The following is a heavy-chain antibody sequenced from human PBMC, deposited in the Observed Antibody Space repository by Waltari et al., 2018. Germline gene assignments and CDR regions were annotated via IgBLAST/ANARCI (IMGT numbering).Heavy chain of an antibody. J-gene: IGHJ4*02. CDR3: AKDISRVRFLEWLLLNYFDY. Sequence: EVQLLESGGGLVQPGGSLRLSCAASGFTFSSYAMSWVRQAPGKGLGWVSAISGSGGSTYYADSVKGRFTISRDNSKNTLYLQMNSLRAEDTAVYYCAKDISRVRFLEWLLLNYFDYWGQGTLVTVSS. D-gene: IGHD3-3*01. V-gene: IGHV3-23*01. CDR1: GFTFSSYA. CDR2: ISGSGGST.